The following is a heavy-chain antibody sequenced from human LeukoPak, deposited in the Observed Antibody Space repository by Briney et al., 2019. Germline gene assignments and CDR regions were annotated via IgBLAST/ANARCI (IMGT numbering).Heavy chain of an antibody. CDR1: GYTFTSYG. J-gene: IGHJ5*02. V-gene: IGHV1-18*01. Sequence: ASVKVSCKASGYTFTSYGISWVRQAPGQGLEWMGWISAYNGNTNYAQKLQGRVTMTTDTSTSTAYMELRSLRSDDTAVYYCARGVEPEIVVVPAATTNWFDPWGQGTLVTVSS. D-gene: IGHD2-2*01. CDR2: ISAYNGNT. CDR3: ARGVEPEIVVVPAATTNWFDP.